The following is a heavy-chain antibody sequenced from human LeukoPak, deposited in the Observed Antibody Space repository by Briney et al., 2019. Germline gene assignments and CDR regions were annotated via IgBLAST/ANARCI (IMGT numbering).Heavy chain of an antibody. CDR1: GFTFSSHA. Sequence: GGSLRLSCAASGFTFSSHAMTWVRRAPGKGLEWVSSISNSGGGTYFADSVKGRFTISRDNSKNTLYLQMNSLRAEDTAVYYCAKGGGGNWFDPWGQGTLVTVSS. J-gene: IGHJ5*02. V-gene: IGHV3-23*01. D-gene: IGHD3-10*01. CDR2: ISNSGGGT. CDR3: AKGGGGNWFDP.